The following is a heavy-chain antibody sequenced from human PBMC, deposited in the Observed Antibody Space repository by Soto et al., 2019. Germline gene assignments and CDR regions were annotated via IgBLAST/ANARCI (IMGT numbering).Heavy chain of an antibody. CDR2: IYPGDSDT. V-gene: IGHV5-51*01. Sequence: GESLKISCKGSGYTFTNYWIGWVRQMPGKGLEWMGIIYPGDSDTKYNPSFQGQVTISADKSITTTYLRWTRLKASDTAIYYCAASIFYYAMDVWGQGTKVTVSS. J-gene: IGHJ6*02. CDR1: GYTFTNYW. CDR3: AASIFYYAMDV.